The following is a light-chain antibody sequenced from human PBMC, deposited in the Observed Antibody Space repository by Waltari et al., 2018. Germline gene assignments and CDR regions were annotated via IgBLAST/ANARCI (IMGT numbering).Light chain of an antibody. V-gene: IGKV1-5*01. CDR2: DAS. CDR3: QQYNNWPET. CDR1: QTISSW. J-gene: IGKJ1*01. Sequence: DIQMTQSPSTLSASVGDRVTTTCRASQTISSWLAWYQQKPGKAPNLLIYDASSLESGVPSRFSGSGSGTEFTLTISSLQPDDFAIYYCQQYNNWPETFGQGTKVEIK.